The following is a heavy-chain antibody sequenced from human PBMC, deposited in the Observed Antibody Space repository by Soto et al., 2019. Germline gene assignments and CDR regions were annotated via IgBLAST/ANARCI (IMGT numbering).Heavy chain of an antibody. J-gene: IGHJ3*02. V-gene: IGHV3-7*03. CDR3: ARPEWGYDYVWGSYRSGHSDAFDI. CDR1: GFTFSSYW. CDR2: RKQDGSEK. D-gene: IGHD3-16*02. Sequence: LRRSCAASGFTFSSYWMGWVRQAPGKGLEWGANRKQDGSEKYYVDSVKGRFTISRDNAKNSLYLQMNRLRDEDTAVYYCARPEWGYDYVWGSYRSGHSDAFDIWGQGTMVTVSS.